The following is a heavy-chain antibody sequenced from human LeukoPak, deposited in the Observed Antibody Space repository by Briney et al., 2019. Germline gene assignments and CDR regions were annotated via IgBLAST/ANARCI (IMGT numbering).Heavy chain of an antibody. CDR3: ARLATWKYSSGWFDAFDI. J-gene: IGHJ3*02. V-gene: IGHV4-59*01. D-gene: IGHD6-19*01. CDR1: GGSISSYY. CDR2: IYYSGST. Sequence: SETLSLTCTVSGGSISSYYWSWIRQPPGKGLEWIGYIYYSGSTNYNPSLKSRVTISVDTSKNQFSLKLSSVTAADTAVYYCARLATWKYSSGWFDAFDIWGQGTMVTVSS.